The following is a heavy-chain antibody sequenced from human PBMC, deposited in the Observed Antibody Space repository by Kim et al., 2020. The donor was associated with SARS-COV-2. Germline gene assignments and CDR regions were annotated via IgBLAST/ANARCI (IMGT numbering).Heavy chain of an antibody. V-gene: IGHV3-66*01. J-gene: IGHJ5*02. Sequence: GNPYYAASGKGRFTNSRDTSKNIMYLQINSLRAEDTAVYYCTKDHVDGYWSWGQGTLVAVSS. CDR2: GNP. D-gene: IGHD5-18*01. CDR3: TKDHVDGYWS.